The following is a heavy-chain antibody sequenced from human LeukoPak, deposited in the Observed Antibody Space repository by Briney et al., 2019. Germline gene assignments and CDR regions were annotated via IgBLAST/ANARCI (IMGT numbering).Heavy chain of an antibody. V-gene: IGHV5-51*01. D-gene: IGHD2-21*02. CDR3: ARPPAYCGGDCYSDAFDI. Sequence: PGESLKISCKGSGYSFTSYWIGWVRQMPGKGLEWMGIIYPGDSDTRYSPSFQGQVTISADKSISTAYLQWSSLKASDTAMYYCARPPAYCGGDCYSDAFDIWGQGTMVTVSS. CDR1: GYSFTSYW. CDR2: IYPGDSDT. J-gene: IGHJ3*02.